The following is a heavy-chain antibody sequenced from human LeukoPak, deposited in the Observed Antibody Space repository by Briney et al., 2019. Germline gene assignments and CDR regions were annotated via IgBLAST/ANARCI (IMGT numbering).Heavy chain of an antibody. V-gene: IGHV4-59*08. Sequence: SETLSLTCTVSGGSISSYNWSWIRQPPDKGLEWIGYISYSGSTNYNPSLKSRVTISLDTSKNQFSLKLSSVTAADTAVYYCAGHHPRNTVDFWGQGTLVTVSS. D-gene: IGHD2-8*02. CDR3: AGHHPRNTVDF. J-gene: IGHJ4*02. CDR1: GGSISSYN. CDR2: ISYSGST.